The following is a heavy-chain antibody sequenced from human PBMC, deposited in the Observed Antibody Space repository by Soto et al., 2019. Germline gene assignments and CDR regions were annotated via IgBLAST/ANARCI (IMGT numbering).Heavy chain of an antibody. J-gene: IGHJ4*01. V-gene: IGHV3-15*07. CDR2: IKSKTDGGTT. Sequence: SGGSLRLSCAASGFTFSNAWINWVRQAPGKGLEWVGRIKSKTDGGTTDFAATVKGRFAISRDDSKNMVYLQMNSLKTEDTAVYYCTSVSYSTRVTFRFDYWGNGTLAPV. CDR1: GFTFSNAW. D-gene: IGHD6-13*01. CDR3: TSVSYSTRVTFRFDY.